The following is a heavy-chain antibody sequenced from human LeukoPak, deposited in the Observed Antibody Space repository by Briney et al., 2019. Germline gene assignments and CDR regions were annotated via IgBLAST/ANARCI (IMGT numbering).Heavy chain of an antibody. V-gene: IGHV4-61*02. J-gene: IGHJ6*02. CDR3: ARDGGSYTTGYGMDV. D-gene: IGHD1-26*01. CDR1: GASISSGSYY. Sequence: SQTLSLTCTVSGASISSGSYYWSWIRQPAGKGLEWIGRIYTSGSTTYNPSLKSRVTISVDTSKNQFSLKLSSVTAADTAVYYCARDGGSYTTGYGMDVWGQGTTVTVSS. CDR2: IYTSGST.